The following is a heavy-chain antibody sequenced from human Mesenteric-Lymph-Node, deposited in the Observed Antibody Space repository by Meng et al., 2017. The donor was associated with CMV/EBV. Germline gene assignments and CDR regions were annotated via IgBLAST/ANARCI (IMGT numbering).Heavy chain of an antibody. V-gene: IGHV3-43D*03. CDR2: LSWDGGST. D-gene: IGHD5-12*01. CDR1: GFTFDDYA. CDR3: AKDAGYSGYDSLNYYFGMDV. J-gene: IGHJ6*02. Sequence: GGSLRLSCAASGFTFDDYAMHWVRQAPGKGLEWVSLLSWDGGSTYYADSVKGRFTISRDNRKNSLYLQMNSLRPEDSALYYCAKDAGYSGYDSLNYYFGMDVWGQGTTVTVSS.